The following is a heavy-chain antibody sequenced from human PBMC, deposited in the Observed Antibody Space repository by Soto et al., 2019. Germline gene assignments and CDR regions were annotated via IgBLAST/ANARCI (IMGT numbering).Heavy chain of an antibody. V-gene: IGHV3-30-3*01. Sequence: GGSLRLSCAASGFTFSSYAMHWVRQAPGKGLEWVAVISYDRSNKYYADSVKGRFTISRDNSKNTLYLQMNSLRAEDTAVYYCAREVVPAAIYYYYYGMDVWGQGTTVTVSS. CDR1: GFTFSSYA. CDR3: AREVVPAAIYYYYYGMDV. CDR2: ISYDRSNK. J-gene: IGHJ6*02. D-gene: IGHD2-2*02.